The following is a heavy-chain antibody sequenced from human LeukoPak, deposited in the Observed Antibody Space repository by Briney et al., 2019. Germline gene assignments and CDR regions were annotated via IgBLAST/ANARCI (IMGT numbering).Heavy chain of an antibody. Sequence: PGVSLRLSCAASGFTFSCYWMSWVRQAPGKGLEWVANIKQDGSEKYYVDSVKGRFTISRDNAKNSLYLQMNSLRAEDTAVYYCARDSSGWYVAALAPAPCDYWGQGTLVTVSS. J-gene: IGHJ4*02. CDR3: ARDSSGWYVAALAPAPCDY. V-gene: IGHV3-7*01. CDR1: GFTFSCYW. D-gene: IGHD6-19*01. CDR2: IKQDGSEK.